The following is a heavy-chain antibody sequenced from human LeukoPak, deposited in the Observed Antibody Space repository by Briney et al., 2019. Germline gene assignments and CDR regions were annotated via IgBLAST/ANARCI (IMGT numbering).Heavy chain of an antibody. CDR2: IKQDGSVK. CDR3: VRTSRSISSDY. Sequence: PGGSLRLSCEASGFIFSNYWMSWVRQAPGKGLEWVANIKQDGSVKNYVDSMGGRFIISRDNAKNLLYLQVNSLGAEDTAVYYCVRTSRSISSDYWGQGTQVTVSS. CDR1: GFIFSNYW. J-gene: IGHJ4*02. V-gene: IGHV3-7*01. D-gene: IGHD3-3*02.